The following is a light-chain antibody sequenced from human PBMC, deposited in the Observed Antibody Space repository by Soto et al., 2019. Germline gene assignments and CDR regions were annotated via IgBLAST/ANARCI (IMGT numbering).Light chain of an antibody. Sequence: EIMLTQSPATLSLSPGETATLSCRANQLISNYLAWYQQKPGQAPRLLIYDASNRATGIPARFSGSGSGTEFTLTISSLQSEDFAFYFCQQYNNWWTFGQGTKVEIK. CDR1: QLISNY. J-gene: IGKJ1*01. V-gene: IGKV3-11*01. CDR2: DAS. CDR3: QQYNNWWT.